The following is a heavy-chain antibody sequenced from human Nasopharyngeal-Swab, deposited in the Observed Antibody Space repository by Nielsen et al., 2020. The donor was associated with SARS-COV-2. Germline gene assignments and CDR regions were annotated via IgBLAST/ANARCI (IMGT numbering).Heavy chain of an antibody. CDR3: ARTTSYYYGMDV. CDR1: GFTFSSYG. CDR2: IWYDGSNK. D-gene: IGHD4-17*01. Sequence: GESLKISCAASGFTFSSYGMHWVRQAPGKGLEWVAVIWYDGSNKYYADSVKDRFTISRDNSKNTLYLQMNSLRAEDTAVYYCARTTSYYYGMDVWGQGTTVTVSS. V-gene: IGHV3-33*01. J-gene: IGHJ6*02.